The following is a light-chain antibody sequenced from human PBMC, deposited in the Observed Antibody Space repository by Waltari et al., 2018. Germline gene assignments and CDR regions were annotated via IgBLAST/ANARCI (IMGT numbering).Light chain of an antibody. V-gene: IGLV2-14*01. CDR3: SSYTSSSTLSYV. Sequence: QSALTHPASVSGSPGQSITISCTGTSRDVGGYNYVPWYQQHPGKAPKLMIYDVSNRPSGVSNRFSGSKSGNTASLTISGLQAEDEADYYCSSYTSSSTLSYVFGTGTKVTVL. CDR2: DVS. J-gene: IGLJ1*01. CDR1: SRDVGGYNY.